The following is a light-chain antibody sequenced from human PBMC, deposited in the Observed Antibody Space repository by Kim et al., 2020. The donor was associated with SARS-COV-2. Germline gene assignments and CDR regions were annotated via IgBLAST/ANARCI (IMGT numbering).Light chain of an antibody. CDR1: QSISSNY. CDR3: HQYIRSPYS. J-gene: IGKJ2*03. Sequence: SPGERATRSCKGNQSISSNYVAWYQHKPGQSPRLLIHDASNRATGIPDRFSGSGSGTDFTLTISRLEPEDFAVYYCHQYIRSPYSFGQGTKLEI. V-gene: IGKV3-20*01. CDR2: DAS.